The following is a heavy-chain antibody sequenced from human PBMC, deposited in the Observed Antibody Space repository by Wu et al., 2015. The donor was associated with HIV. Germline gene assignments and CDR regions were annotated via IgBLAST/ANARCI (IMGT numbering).Heavy chain of an antibody. D-gene: IGHD6-25*01. J-gene: IGHJ4*02. V-gene: IGHV1-8*01. CDR1: GYSFTSFD. CDR2: MNPNSGNT. Sequence: QVHLVQSGAEMKKPGASVKISCKTSGYSFTSFDVNWVRQAAGQGLEWMGWMNPNSGNTGFAQNFRGRVTLTRNTSINTLFLELSSLNFDDTAIYYCATIQRLVKDLDSWGQGTPVTVSS. CDR3: ATIQRLVKDLDS.